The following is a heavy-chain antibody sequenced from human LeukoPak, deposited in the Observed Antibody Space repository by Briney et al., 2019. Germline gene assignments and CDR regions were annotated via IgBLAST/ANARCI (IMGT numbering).Heavy chain of an antibody. CDR1: GYTFTNYG. CDR3: ARARGSSSLSPFDY. D-gene: IGHD6-6*01. Sequence: GASVKVSCKASGYTFTNYGISWVRQAPGQGLEWMGWINPNSGGTNYAQKFQGRVTMTRDTSTSTVYMELSSLRSEDTAVYYCARARGSSSLSPFDYWGQGTLVTVSA. J-gene: IGHJ4*02. CDR2: INPNSGGT. V-gene: IGHV1-2*02.